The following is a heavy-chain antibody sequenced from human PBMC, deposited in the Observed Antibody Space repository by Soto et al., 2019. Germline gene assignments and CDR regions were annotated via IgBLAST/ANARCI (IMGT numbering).Heavy chain of an antibody. Sequence: SVKVSCKTSGFTFRSSAVQWVRQARGQRLEWIGWLVVGTGNTNYAQKFQQRVTISSDRSTNTVSMELSSLTPEDTAVYYCATGAYCSGGSCSDYYYYYYGMDLWGQGTTVTVSS. J-gene: IGHJ6*02. D-gene: IGHD2-15*01. V-gene: IGHV1-58*01. CDR3: ATGAYCSGGSCSDYYYYYYGMDL. CDR1: GFTFRSSA. CDR2: LVVGTGNT.